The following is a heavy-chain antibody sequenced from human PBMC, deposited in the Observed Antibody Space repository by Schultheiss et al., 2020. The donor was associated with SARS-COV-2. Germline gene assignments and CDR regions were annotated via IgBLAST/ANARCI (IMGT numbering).Heavy chain of an antibody. J-gene: IGHJ6*02. CDR1: GFVFSTYA. Sequence: GGSLRLSCAASGFVFSTYAMSWVRQAPGKGLEWVSAISGSGGSTYYADSVKGRFTISRDNSKNTLYLQMNSLRAEDTAVYYCAKVEGFGVVIIPYYYGMDVWGQGTTVTVSS. D-gene: IGHD3-3*01. CDR2: ISGSGGST. CDR3: AKVEGFGVVIIPYYYGMDV. V-gene: IGHV3-23*01.